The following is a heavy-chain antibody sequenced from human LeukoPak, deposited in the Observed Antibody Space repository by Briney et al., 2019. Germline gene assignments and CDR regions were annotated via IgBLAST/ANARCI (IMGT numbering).Heavy chain of an antibody. CDR1: GFTFSSYG. CDR3: ARDGDGYKTFDY. CDR2: IWYDGSNK. Sequence: GGSLRLSCSASGFTFSSYGMHGVGQAPGKGLEGVAVIWYDGSNKYYADSVKCRFTISRDYSKNTLYLQMNSLRAEDTAVYYCARDGDGYKTFDYWGQGTLVTVSS. J-gene: IGHJ4*02. V-gene: IGHV3-33*01. D-gene: IGHD5-24*01.